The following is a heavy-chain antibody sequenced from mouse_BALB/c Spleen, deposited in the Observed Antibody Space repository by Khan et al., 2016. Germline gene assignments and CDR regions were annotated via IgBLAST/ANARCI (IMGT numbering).Heavy chain of an antibody. V-gene: IGHV1S135*01. CDR3: ASSTRSFYAMDY. J-gene: IGHJ4*01. D-gene: IGHD1-1*01. Sequence: EVQLQEPGPELMKPGASVKISCKASGYSFTSYYMHWVKQSHGKSLEWIGYIDPFNGGTSYNQKFKGKATLTVDKSSSTAYMHLSSLTSEDSAVYYCASSTRSFYAMDYWGQGTSVTVSS. CDR2: IDPFNGGT. CDR1: GYSFTSYY.